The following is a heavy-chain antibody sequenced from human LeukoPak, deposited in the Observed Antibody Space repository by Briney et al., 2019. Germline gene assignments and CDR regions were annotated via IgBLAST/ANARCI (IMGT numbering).Heavy chain of an antibody. CDR3: ARETLYQLLSLDY. CDR2: ISSSSSYI. CDR1: GFTFSSCS. V-gene: IGHV3-21*01. J-gene: IGHJ4*02. D-gene: IGHD2-2*01. Sequence: PGGSLRLSCAASGFTFSSCSMNGVRQAPGKGLEWVSSISSSSSYIYYADSVKGRFTISRDNAKNSLYLQMNSLRAEDTAVYYCARETLYQLLSLDYWGQGTLVTVSS.